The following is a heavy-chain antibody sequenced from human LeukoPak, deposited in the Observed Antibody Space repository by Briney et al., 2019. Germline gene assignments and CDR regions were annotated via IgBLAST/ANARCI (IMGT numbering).Heavy chain of an antibody. CDR2: INSDGSSR. CDR1: GFTFSGYA. J-gene: IGHJ3*02. Sequence: GGSLRLSCAASGFTFSGYAMSWVRQAPGKGLVWVSRINSDGSSRSYADPVKGRFTISRDNAKNTLYLQMNSLRAEDTAVYYCVGSIAVAGPNTFDIWGQGTMVTVSP. V-gene: IGHV3-74*01. CDR3: VGSIAVAGPNTFDI. D-gene: IGHD6-19*01.